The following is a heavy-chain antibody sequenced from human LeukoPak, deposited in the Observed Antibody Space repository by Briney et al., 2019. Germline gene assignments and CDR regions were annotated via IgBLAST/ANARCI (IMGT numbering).Heavy chain of an antibody. V-gene: IGHV4-61*01. CDR2: IYYSGST. CDR3: ARDGDYSGYDSLDY. J-gene: IGHJ4*02. D-gene: IGHD5-12*01. CDR1: GGSVNSGSHY. Sequence: SETLSLTCTVSGGSVNSGSHYWSWIRQPPGKGLEWIGYIYYSGSTNYNPSLKSRVTISVDTSKNQFSLKLSSVTAADTAVYYCARDGDYSGYDSLDYWGQGTLVTVSS.